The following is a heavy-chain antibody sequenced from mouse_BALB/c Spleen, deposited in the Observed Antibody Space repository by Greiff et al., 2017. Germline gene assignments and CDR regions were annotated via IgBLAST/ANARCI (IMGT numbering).Heavy chain of an antibody. Sequence: EVKVEESGGGLVKPGGSLKLSCAASGFTFSDYYMYWVRQTPEKRLEWVATISDGGSYTYYPDSVKGRFTISRDNAKNNLYLQMSSLKSEDTAMYYCARVVSYAMDYWGQGTSVTVSS. CDR3: ARVVSYAMDY. CDR1: GFTFSDYY. V-gene: IGHV5-4*02. J-gene: IGHJ4*01. CDR2: ISDGGSYT.